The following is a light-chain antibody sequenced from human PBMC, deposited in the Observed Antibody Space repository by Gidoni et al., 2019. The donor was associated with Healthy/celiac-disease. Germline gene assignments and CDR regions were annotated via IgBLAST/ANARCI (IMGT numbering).Light chain of an antibody. V-gene: IGLV2-14*01. J-gene: IGLJ2*01. Sequence: QSALTQPASVSGSPGPSITISCTGTSSDVGGYNYVSWYQQHRGKAPKLMIYDVSNRPSGVSKRFSGSKSGNTASLTISGLQAEDEADYYCSSYTSSSTLVFGGGTKLTVL. CDR2: DVS. CDR3: SSYTSSSTLV. CDR1: SSDVGGYNY.